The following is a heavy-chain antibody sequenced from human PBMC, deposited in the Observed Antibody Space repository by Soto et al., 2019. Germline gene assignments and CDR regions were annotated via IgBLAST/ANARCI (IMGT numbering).Heavy chain of an antibody. J-gene: IGHJ4*02. V-gene: IGHV3-30-3*01. CDR1: GFTFSSYA. D-gene: IGHD3-3*01. CDR3: ARPFGVVITAFDY. Sequence: QVQLVESGGGVVQPGRSLRLSCAASGFTFSSYAMHWVRQAPGKGLEWVAVISYDGSNKYYADSVKGRFTISRDNSKNTLYLQMNSLRAEDTAVYYCARPFGVVITAFDYWGQGTLVTVSS. CDR2: ISYDGSNK.